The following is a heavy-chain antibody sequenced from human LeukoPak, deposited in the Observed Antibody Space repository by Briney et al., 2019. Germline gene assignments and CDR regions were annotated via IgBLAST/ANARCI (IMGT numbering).Heavy chain of an antibody. CDR2: IYYSGST. CDR3: ASRAGSFYGDYVHWYFDL. D-gene: IGHD4-17*01. CDR1: GGSISSSSYY. V-gene: IGHV4-61*05. Sequence: SETLSLTCTVSGGSISSSSYYWSWIRQPPGKGLEWIGYIYYSGSTNYNPSLKSRVTISVDTSKNQFSLKLSSVTAADTAVYYCASRAGSFYGDYVHWYFDLWGRGTLVTVSS. J-gene: IGHJ2*01.